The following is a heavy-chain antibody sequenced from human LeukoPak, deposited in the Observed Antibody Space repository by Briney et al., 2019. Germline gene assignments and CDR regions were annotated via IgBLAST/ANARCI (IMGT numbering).Heavy chain of an antibody. CDR1: GYTFTGYN. D-gene: IGHD3-10*01. Sequence: ASVTVSCKASGYTFTGYNIHWVRQAPGEGLEWMGWINPHSGDTNYAQKFQDWVTMTRDTSITTVYMELSSLSSDDPAVYYCARGTLTGFGECFDYWGQGTLVTVSS. CDR2: INPHSGDT. J-gene: IGHJ4*02. CDR3: ARGTLTGFGECFDY. V-gene: IGHV1-2*04.